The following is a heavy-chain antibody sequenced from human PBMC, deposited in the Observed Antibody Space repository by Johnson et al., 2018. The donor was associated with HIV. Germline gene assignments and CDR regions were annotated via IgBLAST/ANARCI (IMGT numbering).Heavy chain of an antibody. J-gene: IGHJ3*02. Sequence: QMLLVESGGGVVQPGKSLRLSCAASGFTFSSSAMHWVRQAPGQGLQWVALISYDGGSKYYADSVKGRFTISRDNSKNTLYLQMNSLRAEDTAVYYCAREVHIVVVSSFRWAFDIWGQGTLVTVSS. V-gene: IGHV3-30-3*01. CDR3: AREVHIVVVSSFRWAFDI. D-gene: IGHD2-21*01. CDR2: ISYDGGSK. CDR1: GFTFSSSA.